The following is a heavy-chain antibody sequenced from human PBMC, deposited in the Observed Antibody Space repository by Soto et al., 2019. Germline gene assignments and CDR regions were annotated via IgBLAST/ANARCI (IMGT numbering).Heavy chain of an antibody. V-gene: IGHV1-69*06. CDR1: GGTFSSYG. D-gene: IGHD1-7*01. CDR3: ARAERKVTGTMNYCHGMDV. CDR2: IIPLFGTT. Sequence: QVQLVQSGAEVKKPGSSVKVSCKVSGGTFSSYGFSWVRQAPGQGLEWMGGIIPLFGTTTYAQKFEGRVTITADKSTSTAYMQVSSLRFEDTAVYYCARAERKVTGTMNYCHGMDVWGQGTTVTVSS. J-gene: IGHJ6*02.